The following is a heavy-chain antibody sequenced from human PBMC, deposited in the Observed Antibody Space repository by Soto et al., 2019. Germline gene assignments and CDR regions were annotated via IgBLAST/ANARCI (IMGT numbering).Heavy chain of an antibody. Sequence: EVQLVESGGGLVQPGGSLRLSCAASGFTFSNYWMHWVRQAPGKGLVWVSRVNGDGSSTFYADSVKGRFTISRDNAKNTVYGGGDSLRAEDTAVYYCARDNWNTVWGQGTMVTVSS. CDR1: GFTFSNYW. D-gene: IGHD1-20*01. CDR3: ARDNWNTV. J-gene: IGHJ3*01. V-gene: IGHV3-74*01. CDR2: VNGDGSST.